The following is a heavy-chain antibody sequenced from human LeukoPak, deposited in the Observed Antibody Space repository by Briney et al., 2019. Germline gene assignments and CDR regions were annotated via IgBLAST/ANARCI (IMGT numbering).Heavy chain of an antibody. Sequence: SETLSLTCTVSGDSISSYYWSWIRQPPGKGLEWIGYIYYSGSTNYNPSLKSRVTISVDTSKNQFSLKLSSLTAADTAVYYCARGRSSMVRGYYYYYMDVWGKGTTVTISS. J-gene: IGHJ6*03. CDR3: ARGRSSMVRGYYYYYMDV. CDR1: GDSISSYY. D-gene: IGHD3-10*01. V-gene: IGHV4-59*01. CDR2: IYYSGST.